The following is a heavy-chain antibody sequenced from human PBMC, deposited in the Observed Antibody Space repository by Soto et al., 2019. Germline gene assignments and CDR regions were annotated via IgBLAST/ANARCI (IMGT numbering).Heavy chain of an antibody. D-gene: IGHD4-17*01. CDR1: GFTFSTYG. CDR2: ITGSGAST. CDR3: AKAEYYGGNWYFDL. V-gene: IGHV3-23*01. Sequence: EVQLLESGGGLVQPGGSPRLSCAASGFTFSTYGMNWVRQAPGKGLEWVSGITGSGASTYYADSVKGRFTISRDNSKNTLYLQMNSLRAEDTAVYYCAKAEYYGGNWYFDLWGRGTLVTVSS. J-gene: IGHJ2*01.